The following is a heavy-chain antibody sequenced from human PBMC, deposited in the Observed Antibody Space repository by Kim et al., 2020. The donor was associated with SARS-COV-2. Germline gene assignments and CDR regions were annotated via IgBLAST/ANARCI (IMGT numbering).Heavy chain of an antibody. CDR2: ISYDGSNK. D-gene: IGHD4-17*01. CDR3: AKDYGGFDL. CDR1: GFTFSSYG. J-gene: IGHJ3*01. V-gene: IGHV3-30*18. Sequence: GGSLRLSCAASGFTFSSYGMHWVRQAPGKGLEWVAVISYDGSNKYYADSVKGRFTISRDNSKNTLYLQMNSLRAEDTAVYYCAKDYGGFDLWGQGTMVTVSS.